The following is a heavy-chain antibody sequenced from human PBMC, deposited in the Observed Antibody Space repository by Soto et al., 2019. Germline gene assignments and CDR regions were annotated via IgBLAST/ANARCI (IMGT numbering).Heavy chain of an antibody. D-gene: IGHD2-8*01. J-gene: IGHJ4*02. Sequence: GSLRLSCAASGFTFSSYAMHWVRQAPGKGLEWVAVISYDGSNKYYADSVKGRFTISRDNSKNTLYLQMNSLRAEDTAVYYCARGMVYAISYWGQGTLVTVSS. V-gene: IGHV3-30-3*01. CDR3: ARGMVYAISY. CDR2: ISYDGSNK. CDR1: GFTFSSYA.